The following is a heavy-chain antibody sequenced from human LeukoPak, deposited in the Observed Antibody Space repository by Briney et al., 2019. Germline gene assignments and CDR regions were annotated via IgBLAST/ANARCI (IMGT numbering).Heavy chain of an antibody. Sequence: GESLKISCKASGYNFTTYWIAWVRQMPGKGLECMGIIYPEDSDTRHSPSFQGQVSISADKSINTAYLQWSSLKAPDTAMYYCARHEGSGSYYSYWGQGTLVTVSS. CDR2: IYPEDSDT. V-gene: IGHV5-51*01. D-gene: IGHD1-26*01. J-gene: IGHJ4*02. CDR1: GYNFTTYW. CDR3: ARHEGSGSYYSY.